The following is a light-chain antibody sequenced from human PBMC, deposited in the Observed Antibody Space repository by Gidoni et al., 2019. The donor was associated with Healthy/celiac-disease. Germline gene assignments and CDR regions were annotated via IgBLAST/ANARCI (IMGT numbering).Light chain of an antibody. CDR2: LGS. V-gene: IGKV2-28*01. CDR3: KQALQTPFT. Sequence: VMTQSPLSPPVSPGEPASISCRSSQSLLHSNGYNYVDWYLQKPGQSPQILSYLGSNRASGVPNRFYGSGRGTDFTLEISRVGAEDVGVCDYKQALQTPFTFGPXTKVDIK. CDR1: QSLLHSNGYNY. J-gene: IGKJ3*01.